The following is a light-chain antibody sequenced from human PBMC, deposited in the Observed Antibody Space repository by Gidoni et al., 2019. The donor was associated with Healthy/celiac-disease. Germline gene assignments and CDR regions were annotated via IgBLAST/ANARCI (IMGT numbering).Light chain of an antibody. Sequence: SYVLTQPPSLSVAPGKTARITCGGNNIGSKSVHWYQQKPGQAPVLVIYYDSDRPSGIPERFSGSNSGNTATLTISRVEAWDEADYYCQVWDSSSDHRVFGGGTKLTVL. CDR1: NIGSKS. CDR2: YDS. V-gene: IGLV3-21*04. J-gene: IGLJ2*01. CDR3: QVWDSSSDHRV.